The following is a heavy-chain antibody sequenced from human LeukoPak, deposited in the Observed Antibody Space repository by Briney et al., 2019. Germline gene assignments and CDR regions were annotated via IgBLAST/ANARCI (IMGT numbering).Heavy chain of an antibody. CDR3: ARDRVGATDDFDY. CDR2: ISYDGSNE. V-gene: IGHV3-30-3*01. CDR1: GFTFSSYA. J-gene: IGHJ4*02. Sequence: PGRSLRLSCAASGFTFSSYAMHWVRQAPGKGLEWVAVISYDGSNEYYADSVKGRFTISRDNSKNTLYLQMNSLRAEDTAVYYCARDRVGATDDFDYWGQGTLVTVSS. D-gene: IGHD1-26*01.